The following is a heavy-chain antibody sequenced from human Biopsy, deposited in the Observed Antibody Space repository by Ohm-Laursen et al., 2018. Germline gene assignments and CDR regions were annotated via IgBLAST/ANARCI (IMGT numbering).Heavy chain of an antibody. Sequence: SETLSLTCTVSGGSISSSYWSWVRQPPGKGLEWIGGIYYSGSTNYNPSLKSRVTISVDTSKNQFSMKLSSVTAADAAVYYCARDGGLLRAFDIWGQGTLGTVSS. V-gene: IGHV4-59*01. CDR1: GGSISSSY. CDR3: ARDGGLLRAFDI. CDR2: IYYSGST. J-gene: IGHJ3*02. D-gene: IGHD1-26*01.